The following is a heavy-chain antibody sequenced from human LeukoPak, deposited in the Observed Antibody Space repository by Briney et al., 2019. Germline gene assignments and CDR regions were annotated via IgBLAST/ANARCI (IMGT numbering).Heavy chain of an antibody. D-gene: IGHD2-2*01. CDR2: VNPRNGVT. CDR1: GYSFPGYY. CDR3: ARGSGYCSSTSCYGWFDH. Sequence: ASVTVSCKASGYSFPGYYVHWVRQAPGQGREWMGWVNPRNGVTKYAPNFQGRVTMTRNTSINTAYMEVSRLRSDDTAVYYCARGSGYCSSTSCYGWFDHWGQGTLVTVSS. J-gene: IGHJ5*02. V-gene: IGHV1-2*02.